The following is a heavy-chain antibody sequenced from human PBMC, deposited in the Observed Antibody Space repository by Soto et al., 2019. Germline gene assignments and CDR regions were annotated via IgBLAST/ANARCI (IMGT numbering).Heavy chain of an antibody. CDR2: ISFDGANT. CDR1: GFTFNSYN. CDR3: ARDGYNRGGSDY. D-gene: IGHD6-25*01. J-gene: IGHJ4*02. V-gene: IGHV3-30-3*01. Sequence: QVQLVESGGGVVPPGGSLRVYCVVSGFTFNSYNMHWVRQAPGEGLEWVAVISFDGANTFYADSVKGRFTISRDTSRDTLYLQMSRLRVEDTAVYYCARDGYNRGGSDYWGQGTMVSVSS.